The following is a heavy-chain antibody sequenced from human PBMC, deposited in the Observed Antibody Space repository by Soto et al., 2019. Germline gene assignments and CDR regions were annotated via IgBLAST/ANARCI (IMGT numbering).Heavy chain of an antibody. Sequence: GGSLRLACEASGFPISECSMNWVRQAPGKGLEWLSYITVKTGNTLYADSVRGRFTISTDNAGNSVFLQMRSLRDEDTAVYFCVRDRDLYRDMFHAVLWSQGTLVTVSS. D-gene: IGHD3-10*02. J-gene: IGHJ4*01. CDR2: ITVKTGNT. CDR1: GFPISECS. CDR3: VRDRDLYRDMFHAVL. V-gene: IGHV3-48*02.